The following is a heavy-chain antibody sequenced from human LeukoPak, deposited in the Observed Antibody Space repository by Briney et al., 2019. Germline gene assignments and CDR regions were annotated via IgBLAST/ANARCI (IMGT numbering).Heavy chain of an antibody. V-gene: IGHV3-48*01. D-gene: IGHD3-10*01. CDR2: ISSSSSTI. J-gene: IGHJ1*01. CDR1: GFTFSSYS. Sequence: LPGGSLRLSCAASGFTFSSYSMNWVRQAPGKGLEWVSYISSSSSTIYYVDSVKGRFTISRDNAKNSLYLQMNSLRAEDTAVYYCARDPDVGELLWPEYFQHWGQGTLVTVSS. CDR3: ARDPDVGELLWPEYFQH.